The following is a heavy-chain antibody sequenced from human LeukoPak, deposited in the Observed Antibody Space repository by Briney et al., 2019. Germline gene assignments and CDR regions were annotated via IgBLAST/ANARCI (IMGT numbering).Heavy chain of an antibody. Sequence: VQPGRSLRLSCAASGFTFSSYGMHWVRQAPGKGLEWVAVIWYDGSNKYYADSVKGRFTITRDNSKNTLYLQMNSLRAEDTAVYYCARGVSVNYFDYWGQGTLVTVSS. D-gene: IGHD6-19*01. CDR1: GFTFSSYG. CDR3: ARGVSVNYFDY. V-gene: IGHV3-33*01. J-gene: IGHJ4*02. CDR2: IWYDGSNK.